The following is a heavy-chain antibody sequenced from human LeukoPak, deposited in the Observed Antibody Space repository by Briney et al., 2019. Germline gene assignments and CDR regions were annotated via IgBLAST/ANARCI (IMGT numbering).Heavy chain of an antibody. CDR1: GFSFSSYV. V-gene: IGHV3-23*01. J-gene: IGHJ4*02. CDR2: ISGSGGST. CDR3: AKDWGYCSGGSCYYFDY. D-gene: IGHD2-15*01. Sequence: GSLRLSCAASGFSFSSYVMTWVRQAPGKGLEWVSAISGSGGSTYYADSVKGRFTISRDNSKNTLYLQMNSLRAEDTAVYYCAKDWGYCSGGSCYYFDYWGQGTLVTVSS.